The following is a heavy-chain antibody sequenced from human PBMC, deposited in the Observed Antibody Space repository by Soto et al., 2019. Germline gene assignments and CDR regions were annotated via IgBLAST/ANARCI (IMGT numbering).Heavy chain of an antibody. V-gene: IGHV4-31*03. J-gene: IGHJ5*02. CDR3: ARAPPLRYFGGWFDP. Sequence: SETLSLTCTVSGGSISSGGYYWSWIRQHPGKGLEWIGYIYYSGSTYYNPSLKSRVTISVDTSKNQFSLKLSSVTAADTAVYYCARAPPLRYFGGWFDPWGQGTLVTVSS. D-gene: IGHD3-9*01. CDR1: GGSISSGGYY. CDR2: IYYSGST.